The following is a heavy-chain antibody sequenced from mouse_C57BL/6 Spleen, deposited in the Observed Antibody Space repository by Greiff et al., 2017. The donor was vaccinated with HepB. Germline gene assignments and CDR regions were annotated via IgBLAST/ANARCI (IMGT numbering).Heavy chain of an antibody. CDR2: IDPETGGT. D-gene: IGHD1-1*01. CDR1: GYTFTDYE. V-gene: IGHV1-15*01. CDR3: TFITTVAFDY. Sequence: VQLQQSGAELVRPGASVTLSCKASGYTFTDYEMHWVKQTPVHGLEWIGAIDPETGGTAYNQKFKGKAILTADKSSSTAYMELRSLTSEDSAVYYCTFITTVAFDYWGQGTTLTVSS. J-gene: IGHJ2*01.